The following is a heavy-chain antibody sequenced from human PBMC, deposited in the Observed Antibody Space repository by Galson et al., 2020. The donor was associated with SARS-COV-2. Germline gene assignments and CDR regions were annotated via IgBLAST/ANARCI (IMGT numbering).Heavy chain of an antibody. Sequence: KIGESLQISCKGSGYSFTSYWIGWVRQMPGKGLEWMGIIYPGDSDTRYSQSFQGQATISADKSISTAYLQWSSLKDSDTAMYYCARPLAAAGIFDIWGQGTMVTVSS. J-gene: IGHJ3*02. CDR3: ARPLAAAGIFDI. V-gene: IGHV5-51*01. CDR2: IYPGDSDT. D-gene: IGHD6-13*01. CDR1: GYSFTSYW.